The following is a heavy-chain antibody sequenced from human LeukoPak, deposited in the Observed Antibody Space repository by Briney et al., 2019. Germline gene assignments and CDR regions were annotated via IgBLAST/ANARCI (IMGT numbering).Heavy chain of an antibody. Sequence: GGSLRLSCAASGFTFSSYGMHGVGQAPGKGLDGVAFIRYDGSNKYYADSVKGRFTISRDNSKNTLYLQMNSLRAEDTAVYYCAKDPMVRGVIGRYFDYWGQGTLVTVSS. V-gene: IGHV3-30*02. CDR1: GFTFSSYG. D-gene: IGHD3-10*01. CDR2: IRYDGSNK. CDR3: AKDPMVRGVIGRYFDY. J-gene: IGHJ4*02.